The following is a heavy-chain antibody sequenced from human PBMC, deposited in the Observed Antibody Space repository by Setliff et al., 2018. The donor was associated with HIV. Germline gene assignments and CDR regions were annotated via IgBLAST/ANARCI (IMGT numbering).Heavy chain of an antibody. J-gene: IGHJ6*03. CDR3: ARDPGDIVATDEDYYYYYMDV. D-gene: IGHD5-12*01. CDR2: IIPIFGTA. V-gene: IGHV1-69*13. CDR1: GGTFSTYA. Sequence: ASVKVSCKASGGTFSTYAITWVRQAPGQGLEWMGGIIPIFGTAYYAQDFQGRVTLTADESTSTAYMELSSLRSEDTAVYYCARDPGDIVATDEDYYYYYMDVWGKGTTVTVSS.